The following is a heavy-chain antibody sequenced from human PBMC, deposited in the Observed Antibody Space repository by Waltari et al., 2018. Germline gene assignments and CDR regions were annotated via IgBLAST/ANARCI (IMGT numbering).Heavy chain of an antibody. D-gene: IGHD6-6*01. J-gene: IGHJ4*02. V-gene: IGHV3-33*01. CDR3: ARDRNVEYSSSSVDY. CDR1: SYG. Sequence: SYGMHWVRQAPGKGLEWVAVIWYDGSNKYYADSVKGRFTISRDNSKNTLYLQMNSLRAEDTAVYYCARDRNVEYSSSSVDYWGQGTLVTVSS. CDR2: IWYDGSNK.